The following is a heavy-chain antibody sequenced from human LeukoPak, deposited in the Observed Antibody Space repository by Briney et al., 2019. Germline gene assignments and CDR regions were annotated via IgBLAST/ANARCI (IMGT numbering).Heavy chain of an antibody. CDR2: INHSGST. D-gene: IGHD5-18*01. J-gene: IGHJ4*02. Sequence: SETLSLTCAVYGGSFSGYYWSWIRQPPGKGLEWIGEINHSGSTNYNPSLKSRVTISVDTSKNQFSLKLCSVTAADTVVYYCARDGDTGGFDYWGQGTLVTVSS. V-gene: IGHV4-34*01. CDR1: GGSFSGYY. CDR3: ARDGDTGGFDY.